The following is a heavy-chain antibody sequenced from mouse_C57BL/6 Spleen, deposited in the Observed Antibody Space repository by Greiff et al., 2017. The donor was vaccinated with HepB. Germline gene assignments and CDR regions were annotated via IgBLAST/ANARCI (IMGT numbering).Heavy chain of an antibody. V-gene: IGHV1-47*01. CDR1: GYTFTTYP. CDR3: ARSYYGSSYYFDY. CDR2: FHPYNDDT. Sequence: VQLQQSGAELVKPGASVKMSCKASGYTFTTYPIEWMKQNHGKSLEWIGNFHPYNDDTKYNEKFKGKATLTVDKSSRTVYLELSRLTSDDSAVYYCARSYYGSSYYFDYWGQGTTLTVSS. D-gene: IGHD1-1*01. J-gene: IGHJ2*01.